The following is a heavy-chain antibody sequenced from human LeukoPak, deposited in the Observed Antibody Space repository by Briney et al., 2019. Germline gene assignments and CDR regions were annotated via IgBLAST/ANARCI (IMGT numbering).Heavy chain of an antibody. CDR1: GFTFSTYW. J-gene: IGHJ5*02. V-gene: IGHV3-74*01. CDR3: ARAGRTGTTWFDP. CDR2: INSDGSST. Sequence: GGSLRLSCAASGFTFSTYWMHWVRQAPGKGLVWVSRINSDGSSTSYADSVKGRFTISRDNAKNTLYLQMNSLRAEDTAVYYCARAGRTGTTWFDPWGQGTLVTVSS. D-gene: IGHD1-7*01.